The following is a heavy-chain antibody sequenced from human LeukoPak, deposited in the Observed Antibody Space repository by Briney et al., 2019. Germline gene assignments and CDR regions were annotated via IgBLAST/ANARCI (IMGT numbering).Heavy chain of an antibody. CDR2: ISYSAIT. Sequence: SETLSLTCTVSGGSISSYYWSWIRQPPGTGLEWIGYISYSAITNYNPALKSRVTISIDTSKNQFSLKLSSVTAADTAVYYCARGVNWIDPWGQGTLVTVSS. V-gene: IGHV4-59*01. D-gene: IGHD6-13*01. CDR3: ARGVNWIDP. J-gene: IGHJ5*02. CDR1: GGSISSYY.